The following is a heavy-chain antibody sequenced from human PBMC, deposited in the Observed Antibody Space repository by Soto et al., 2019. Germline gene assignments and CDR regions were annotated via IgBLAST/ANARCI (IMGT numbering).Heavy chain of an antibody. V-gene: IGHV3-33*01. D-gene: IGHD2-21*02. CDR1: GFTFNIFG. CDR3: ARDKGSSTVVSGISQEGYFDS. CDR2: IWYDGSNA. J-gene: IGHJ4*02. Sequence: GGSLRLSCAASGFTFNIFGMHWVRQAPGKGLEWAAIIWYDGSNAYYADSVRGRFTISRDNSKNTVYLQMNSLRAEDTAVYYCARDKGSSTVVSGISQEGYFDSWGQGTLVTVS.